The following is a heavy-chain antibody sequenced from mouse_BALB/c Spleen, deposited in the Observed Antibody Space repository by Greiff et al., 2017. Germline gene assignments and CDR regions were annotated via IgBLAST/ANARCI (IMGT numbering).Heavy chain of an antibody. CDR3: TRDRYGPYAMDY. V-gene: IGHV1-5*01. Sequence: VQLKQSGTVLARPGASVKMSCKASGYTFTSYWMHWVKQRPGQGLEWIGAIYPGNSDTSYNQKFKGKAKLTAVTSTSTAYMELSSLTNEDSAVYYCTRDRYGPYAMDYWGQGTSVTVSS. J-gene: IGHJ4*01. CDR1: GYTFTSYW. D-gene: IGHD2-10*02. CDR2: IYPGNSDT.